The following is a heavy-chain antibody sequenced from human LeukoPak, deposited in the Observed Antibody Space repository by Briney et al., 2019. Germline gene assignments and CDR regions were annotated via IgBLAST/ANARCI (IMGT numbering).Heavy chain of an antibody. CDR2: TNPDSGGT. D-gene: IGHD6-13*01. Sequence: ASVTVSCKASGYTFTGYYMHWVRQAPGQGLEWMGWTNPDSGGTNYAQKFQGWVTMTRDTSITTVYMELSRLRSDVTAVYYCARGGMYSSSGGDFDYWGQGTLVTFSS. V-gene: IGHV1-2*04. CDR1: GYTFTGYY. CDR3: ARGGMYSSSGGDFDY. J-gene: IGHJ4*02.